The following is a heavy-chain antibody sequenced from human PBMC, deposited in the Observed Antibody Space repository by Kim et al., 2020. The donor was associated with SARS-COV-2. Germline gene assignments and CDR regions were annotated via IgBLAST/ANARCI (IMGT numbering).Heavy chain of an antibody. CDR1: GYTFNNYD. J-gene: IGHJ4*02. D-gene: IGHD3-10*01. CDR3: ARGFGMLRGVFFAY. V-gene: IGHV1-8*02. CDR2: MNPNSGNT. Sequence: ASVKVSCKASGYTFNNYDINWVRQAPGQGPEWMGWMNPNSGNTGYAQKFQGRVTMTRSTSTSTAYMELSSLRSDDTAVYFCARGFGMLRGVFFAYWGQGTLVTVSS.